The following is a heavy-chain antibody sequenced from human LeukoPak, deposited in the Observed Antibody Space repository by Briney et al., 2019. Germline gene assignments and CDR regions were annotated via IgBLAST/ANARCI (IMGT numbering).Heavy chain of an antibody. D-gene: IGHD6-19*01. CDR2: INPSGGST. V-gene: IGHV1-46*01. CDR1: GYTFTSYY. Sequence: GASVKVSCKASGYTFTSYYMHWVRQAPGQGLEWMGIINPSGGSTSYAQKFQGRVTMTRDMSTSTVYMELSSLRSEDTAVYYCARVLQWLVFDYWGQGTLVTVSS. J-gene: IGHJ4*02. CDR3: ARVLQWLVFDY.